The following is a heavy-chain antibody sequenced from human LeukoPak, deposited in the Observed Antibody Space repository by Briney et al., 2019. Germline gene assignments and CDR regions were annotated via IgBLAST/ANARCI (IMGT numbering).Heavy chain of an antibody. Sequence: KPSETLSLTCTVSGGSISSSSYYWGWIRQPPGKGLEWIGSIYYSGSTYYNPSLKSRVTISVDTSKNQFSLKLSSVTAADTAVYYCARLPGARGFDYWAREPWSPSPQ. J-gene: IGHJ4*02. V-gene: IGHV4-39*01. CDR2: IYYSGST. CDR3: ARLPGARGFDY. D-gene: IGHD3-10*01. CDR1: GGSISSSSYY.